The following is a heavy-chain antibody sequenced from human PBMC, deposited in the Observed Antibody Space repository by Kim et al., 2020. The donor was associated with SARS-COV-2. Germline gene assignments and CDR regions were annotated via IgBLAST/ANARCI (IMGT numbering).Heavy chain of an antibody. CDR1: GGSISSYY. CDR3: ARDYSSGYYYPGWYCDL. CDR2: IYYSGST. Sequence: SETLSLTCTVSGGSISSYYWSWIRQPPGKGLEWIGYIYYSGSTNYNPSLKSRVTISVDTSKNQFSLKLSSVTAADTAVYYCARDYSSGYYYPGWYCDLWGRGDLVTASS. V-gene: IGHV4-59*13. D-gene: IGHD3-22*01. J-gene: IGHJ2*01.